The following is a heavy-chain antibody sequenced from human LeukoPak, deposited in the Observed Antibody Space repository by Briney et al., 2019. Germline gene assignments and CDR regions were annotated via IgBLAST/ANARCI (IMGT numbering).Heavy chain of an antibody. D-gene: IGHD3-10*01. CDR1: GGTFSSYA. CDR3: ATAGDYYYGSANYYRTYDY. V-gene: IGHV1-18*01. CDR2: ISAYNNNT. J-gene: IGHJ4*02. Sequence: ASVKVSCKASGGTFSSYAISWVRQAPGQGLEWMGWISAYNNNTNYAQKLQGRVTMTTDTSTSTAYMELRSLRSDDTAVYYCATAGDYYYGSANYYRTYDYWGQGTLVTVSS.